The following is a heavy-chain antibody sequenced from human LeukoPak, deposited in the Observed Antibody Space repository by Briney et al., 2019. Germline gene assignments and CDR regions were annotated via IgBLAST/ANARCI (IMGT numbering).Heavy chain of an antibody. CDR1: GFTFSSYA. J-gene: IGHJ3*02. CDR2: ISYDGSNK. V-gene: IGHV3-30-3*01. CDR3: ARGPGLDAFDI. Sequence: GGSLRLSCAASGFTFSSYAMSWVRQAPGKGLEWVAVISYDGSNKYYADSVKGRFTISRDNSKNTLYLQMNSLRAEDTAVYYCARGPGLDAFDIWGQGTMVTVSS.